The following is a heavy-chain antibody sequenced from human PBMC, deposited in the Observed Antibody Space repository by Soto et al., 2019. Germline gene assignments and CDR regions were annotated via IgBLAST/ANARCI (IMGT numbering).Heavy chain of an antibody. V-gene: IGHV1-69*12. CDR1: GGTFSSYV. Sequence: QVQLVQSGAEVKKPGSSVKVSCKASGGTFSSYVIHWVRQAPGQGLEWMGGIIPLFGTTNYAQKFHGRVTVTAEESTSTVYMALSRLRSEDTAVYYCARNYDYGDYHSGMDVWGQGTTVTVSS. CDR3: ARNYDYGDYHSGMDV. J-gene: IGHJ6*02. D-gene: IGHD3-16*01. CDR2: IIPLFGTT.